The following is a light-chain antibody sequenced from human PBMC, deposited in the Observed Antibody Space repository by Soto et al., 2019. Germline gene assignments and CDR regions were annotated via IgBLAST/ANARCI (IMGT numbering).Light chain of an antibody. CDR2: DAS. V-gene: IGKV3-11*01. CDR3: QQRSNWPHT. J-gene: IGKJ2*01. Sequence: EIVLTQSPATLSLSPGERATLSCRASQSVRSLLAWYQQKPGQAPSLLIYDASNRATGIPARFSGSGSGTDFTLTISSLEPEDFAVYYCQQRSNWPHTFGQGTKLEIK. CDR1: QSVRSL.